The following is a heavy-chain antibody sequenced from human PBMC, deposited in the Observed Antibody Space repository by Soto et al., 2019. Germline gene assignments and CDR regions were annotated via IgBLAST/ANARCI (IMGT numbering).Heavy chain of an antibody. J-gene: IGHJ3*02. D-gene: IGHD3-16*02. Sequence: ASVKVSCKASGYAFTGYGISWVRKAHGQGLEWMGWISAYNGNTNYAQKLQGRVTMTTDTSTSTAYMELRSLRSDDTAVYYCARKSYRVTVRPDDALDIWGQGTMVTVS. V-gene: IGHV1-18*01. CDR2: ISAYNGNT. CDR3: ARKSYRVTVRPDDALDI. CDR1: GYAFTGYG.